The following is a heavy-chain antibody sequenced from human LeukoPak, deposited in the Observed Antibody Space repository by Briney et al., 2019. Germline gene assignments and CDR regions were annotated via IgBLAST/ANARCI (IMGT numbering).Heavy chain of an antibody. CDR3: STLTSRYLPDS. CDR2: IKQDGSET. Sequence: QSGGSLRLSCAAFGFTFSNYWMTWVRQAPGKGLEWVASIKQDGSETYYVDSVKGRFTFSRDNAKNSVYLQMSSLRAEDTAVYYCSTLTSRYLPDSWGQGALVTVSS. D-gene: IGHD3-9*01. CDR1: GFTFSNYW. V-gene: IGHV3-7*03. J-gene: IGHJ4*02.